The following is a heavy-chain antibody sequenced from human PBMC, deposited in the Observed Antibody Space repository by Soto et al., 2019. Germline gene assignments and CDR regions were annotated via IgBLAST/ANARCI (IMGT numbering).Heavy chain of an antibody. CDR1: GGTFSSYA. J-gene: IGHJ4*02. CDR2: IIPIFGTA. Sequence: ASVKVSCKASGGTFSSYAISWVRQAPGQGLEWMGGIIPIFGTANYAQKFQGSVTITADESTSTAYMELSSLRSEDTAVYYCARVSRGAAAPSYYFDYWGQGTLVTVSS. D-gene: IGHD6-13*01. V-gene: IGHV1-69*13. CDR3: ARVSRGAAAPSYYFDY.